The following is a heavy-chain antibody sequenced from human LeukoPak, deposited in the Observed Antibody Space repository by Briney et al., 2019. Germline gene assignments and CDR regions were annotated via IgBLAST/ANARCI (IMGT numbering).Heavy chain of an antibody. CDR2: IYDSGST. V-gene: IGHV4-59*01. J-gene: IGHJ4*02. D-gene: IGHD5-18*01. CDR1: DGSMSSYY. CDR3: ARMDTAMAT. Sequence: SETLSLTCTVSDGSMSSYYWSWIRQPPGKGLEWIGHIYDSGSTNYNPSLKSRVTISVDTSKNQFSLKLSSVTAADTAVYYCARMDTAMATWGQGTLVTVSS.